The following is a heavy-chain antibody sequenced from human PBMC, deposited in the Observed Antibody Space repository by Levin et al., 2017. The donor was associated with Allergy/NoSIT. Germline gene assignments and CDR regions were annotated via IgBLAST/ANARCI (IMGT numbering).Heavy chain of an antibody. CDR2: IYYSGST. CDR1: GGSISSSSYY. J-gene: IGHJ5*02. CDR3: ARHLGGSCDNWFDP. D-gene: IGHD2-15*01. Sequence: ASETLSLTCTVSGGSISSSSYYWGWIRQPPGKGLEWIGSIYYSGSTYYNPSLKSRVTISVDTSKNQFSLKLSSVTAADTAVYYCARHLGGSCDNWFDPWGQGTLVTVSS. V-gene: IGHV4-39*01.